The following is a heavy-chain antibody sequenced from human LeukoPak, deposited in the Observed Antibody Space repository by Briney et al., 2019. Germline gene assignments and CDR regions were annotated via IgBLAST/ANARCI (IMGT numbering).Heavy chain of an antibody. Sequence: GGSLRLSCAASGFTFSSYGMHWVRQAPGKGLEWVAVISYDGSNKYYADSVKGRFTISRDNSKNTLYLQMNSLRAEDTAVYYCARDPYCGGDCYSGWGQGTLVTVSS. CDR3: ARDPYCGGDCYSG. CDR2: ISYDGSNK. J-gene: IGHJ4*02. V-gene: IGHV3-30*03. CDR1: GFTFSSYG. D-gene: IGHD2-21*02.